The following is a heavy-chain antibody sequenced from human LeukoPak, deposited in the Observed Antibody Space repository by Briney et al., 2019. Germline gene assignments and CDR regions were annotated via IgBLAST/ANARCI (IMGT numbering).Heavy chain of an antibody. J-gene: IGHJ4*02. Sequence: GGSLRLSCAASGFTFSSYAMHWVRQAPGKGLEWVAVISYDGSNKYYADSVKGRSTISRDNSKNTLYLQMNSLRAEDTAVYYCARGSNLIAVAGTLDYWGQGTLVTVSS. CDR3: ARGSNLIAVAGTLDY. CDR1: GFTFSSYA. CDR2: ISYDGSNK. V-gene: IGHV3-30-3*01. D-gene: IGHD6-19*01.